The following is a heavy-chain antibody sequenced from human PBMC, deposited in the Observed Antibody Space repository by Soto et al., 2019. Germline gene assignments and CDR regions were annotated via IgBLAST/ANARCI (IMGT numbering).Heavy chain of an antibody. CDR3: ARTGYSSSSREGD. J-gene: IGHJ4*02. CDR1: GGSISSSSYY. CDR2: FYYSGST. D-gene: IGHD6-6*01. Sequence: QLQLQESGPGLVKPSETLSLTCTVSGGSISSSSYYWGWIRQPPGKGLEWIGSFYYSGSTYYNPSLKSRVTISVDTSKNQFSLKLSSVTAADTAVYYCARTGYSSSSREGDWGQGTLVTVSS. V-gene: IGHV4-39*01.